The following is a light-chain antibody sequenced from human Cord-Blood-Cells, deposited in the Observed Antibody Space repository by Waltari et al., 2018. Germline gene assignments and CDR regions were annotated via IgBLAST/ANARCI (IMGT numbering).Light chain of an antibody. CDR3: QQYGSSRGFT. CDR1: QSVSSSC. Sequence: EIVLTQSPGTLSLSPGERATLSCRASQSVSSSCLAWYQQKPGQAPRLLIYGASSRATGIPDRFSGSGSGTDFTLTISRLEPEDFAVYYCQQYGSSRGFTFGPGTKVDIK. CDR2: GAS. V-gene: IGKV3-20*01. J-gene: IGKJ3*01.